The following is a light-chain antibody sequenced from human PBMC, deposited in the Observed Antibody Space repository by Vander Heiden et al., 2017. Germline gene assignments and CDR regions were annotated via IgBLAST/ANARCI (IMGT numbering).Light chain of an antibody. V-gene: IGKV3-15*01. CDR2: GAS. CDR3: QQYDNWLYT. CDR1: QSVTSN. J-gene: IGKJ2*01. Sequence: EVVMTQSPATLSVSPGDSATLSCRASQSVTSNLAWYQQKPGQAPRLLVYGASTRATGIPARFSGSGSGTEFTLTISSLQSEDFAVYYCQQYDNWLYTFGQGTKLEIK.